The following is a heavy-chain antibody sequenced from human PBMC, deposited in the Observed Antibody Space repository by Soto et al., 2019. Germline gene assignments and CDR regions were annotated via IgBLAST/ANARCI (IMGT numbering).Heavy chain of an antibody. Sequence: QVQLQESGPGLVKPSETLSLTCTVSGGSISSYYWSWIRQPAGKGLEWIGRIYTSGSTNYNPSLKSRVTMSGDTSKNQFSLKLSSVTAADTAVYYCAREFDYYDSSGYSTAFDIWGQGTMVTVSS. CDR1: GGSISSYY. V-gene: IGHV4-4*07. CDR2: IYTSGST. D-gene: IGHD3-22*01. CDR3: AREFDYYDSSGYSTAFDI. J-gene: IGHJ3*02.